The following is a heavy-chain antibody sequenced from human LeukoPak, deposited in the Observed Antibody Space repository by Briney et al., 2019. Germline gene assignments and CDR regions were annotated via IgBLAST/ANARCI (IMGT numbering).Heavy chain of an antibody. V-gene: IGHV3-33*01. CDR2: IWYDGSNK. CDR1: GFTFSSYG. D-gene: IGHD3-22*01. J-gene: IGHJ4*02. CDR3: ARHYYDSSGYYSGDFDY. Sequence: GGSLRLSCAASGFTFSSYGMHWVRQAPGKGLEWVAVIWYDGSNKYYADSVKGRFTISRDNSKNTLYLQMNSLRAEDTAVYYCARHYYDSSGYYSGDFDYWGQGTLVTVSS.